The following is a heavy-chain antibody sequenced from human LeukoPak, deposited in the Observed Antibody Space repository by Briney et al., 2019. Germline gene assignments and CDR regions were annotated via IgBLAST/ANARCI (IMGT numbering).Heavy chain of an antibody. CDR2: IYYSGST. D-gene: IGHD2-2*01. J-gene: IGHJ6*02. V-gene: IGHV4-59*01. Sequence: ASETLSLTCTVSGGSISSYYWSWIRQPPGKGLEWIGYIYYSGSTNYNPSLKSRVTISVDTSKNQFSLKLSSVTAADTAVYYCARLPSIVVVPADTPGNYYYGMDVWGQGTTVTVSS. CDR1: GGSISSYY. CDR3: ARLPSIVVVPADTPGNYYYGMDV.